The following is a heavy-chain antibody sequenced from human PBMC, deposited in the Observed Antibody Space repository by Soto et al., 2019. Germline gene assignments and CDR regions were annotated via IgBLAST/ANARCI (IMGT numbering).Heavy chain of an antibody. D-gene: IGHD2-15*01. CDR1: GYTFTSYD. CDR2: MNPNSGNT. Sequence: QVQLVQSGAEVKKPGASVKVSCKASGYTFTSYDINWVRQATGQGHEWMGWMNPNSGNTGYAQKFQGRVTMTRNTSISTAYMELSSLRSEDTAVYYCARGKIVVVVPATEGYYYGMDVWGQGTTVTVSS. V-gene: IGHV1-8*01. CDR3: ARGKIVVVVPATEGYYYGMDV. J-gene: IGHJ6*02.